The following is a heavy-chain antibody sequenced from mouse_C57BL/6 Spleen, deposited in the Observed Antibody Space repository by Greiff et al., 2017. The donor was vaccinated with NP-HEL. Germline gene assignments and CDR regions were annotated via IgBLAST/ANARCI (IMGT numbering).Heavy chain of an antibody. J-gene: IGHJ4*01. V-gene: IGHV1-55*01. CDR1: GYTFTSYW. CDR2: IYPGSGST. Sequence: QVQLQQPGAELVKPGASVKMSCKASGYTFTSYWITWVKQRHGQGLEWIGEIYPGSGSTNYNEKFKSKATLTVDTSSSTAYMQLSSLTYADSAVYFGAREGAGGRGYAMDYWGQGTSVTVSS. D-gene: IGHD1-1*02. CDR3: AREGAGGRGYAMDY.